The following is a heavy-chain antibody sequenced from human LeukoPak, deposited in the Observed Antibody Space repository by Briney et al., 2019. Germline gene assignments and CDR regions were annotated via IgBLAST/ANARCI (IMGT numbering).Heavy chain of an antibody. J-gene: IGHJ4*02. Sequence: GGSLRLSCAASGFTFSSYEMNWVRQAPGKGLEWVSYISSSGSTIYYADSVKGRFTISRDNAKNSLYLQMNSLRAEDTAGYYCARMPTENYDSSGYCDYWGQGTLVTVSS. CDR3: ARMPTENYDSSGYCDY. CDR2: ISSSGSTI. CDR1: GFTFSSYE. V-gene: IGHV3-48*03. D-gene: IGHD3-22*01.